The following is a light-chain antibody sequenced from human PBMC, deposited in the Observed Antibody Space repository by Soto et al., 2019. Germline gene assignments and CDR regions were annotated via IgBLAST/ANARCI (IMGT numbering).Light chain of an antibody. Sequence: QSVVAQPPSVSGAPGQRVSISFTVSTSNIGAPYDVHWYQHLPGTAPKLLIYGDNNRPSGVPDRFSGSKSGTSASLAITRLQAEDEADYYCQSYDISLHNYVFGTGTKVTVL. CDR2: GDN. CDR3: QSYDISLHNYV. J-gene: IGLJ1*01. CDR1: TSNIGAPYD. V-gene: IGLV1-40*01.